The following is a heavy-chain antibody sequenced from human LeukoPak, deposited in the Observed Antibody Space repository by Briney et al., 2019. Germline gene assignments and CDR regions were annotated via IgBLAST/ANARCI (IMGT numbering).Heavy chain of an antibody. CDR1: GGSFSDYY. CDR3: ARVQDYDSSGYYLGY. Sequence: SETLSLTCAVYGGSFSDYYWTWIRQPPGKGLEWIGEINDSGSTNYNPSLKSPVTISVDMSKNQFSLKVNSVTAADTAVYYCARVQDYDSSGYYLGYWGRGTLVTVSS. CDR2: INDSGST. D-gene: IGHD3-22*01. V-gene: IGHV4-34*01. J-gene: IGHJ4*02.